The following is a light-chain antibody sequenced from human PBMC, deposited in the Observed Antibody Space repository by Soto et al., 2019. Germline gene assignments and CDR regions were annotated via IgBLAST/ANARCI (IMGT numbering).Light chain of an antibody. J-gene: IGLJ3*02. V-gene: IGLV2-14*03. CDR1: SSDIGGYNY. Sequence: QSALTQPASVSGSPGQSITISCTGTSSDIGGYNYVSWYQHHPGKAPKLLIYDVNNRPSGVSSRFSGSKSGNTASLTISGLQSEDEADYYCSSYSSTGTPVFGGGTKLTVL. CDR2: DVN. CDR3: SSYSSTGTPV.